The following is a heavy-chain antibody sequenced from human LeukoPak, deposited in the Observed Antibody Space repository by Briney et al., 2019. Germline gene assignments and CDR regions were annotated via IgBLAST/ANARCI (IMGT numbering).Heavy chain of an antibody. V-gene: IGHV1-2*02. J-gene: IGHJ6*02. CDR1: GYTFTGYY. Sequence: ASVKVSCKASGYTFTGYYMHWVRQAPGQGLEWMGWINPNSGGTNYAQKFQGRVTMTRDTSISTAYMELSRLRSDDTAVYYCTRDHLVLPGGYEDHYYGMDVWGQGTTVTVSS. CDR3: TRDHLVLPGGYEDHYYGMDV. D-gene: IGHD2-2*01. CDR2: INPNSGGT.